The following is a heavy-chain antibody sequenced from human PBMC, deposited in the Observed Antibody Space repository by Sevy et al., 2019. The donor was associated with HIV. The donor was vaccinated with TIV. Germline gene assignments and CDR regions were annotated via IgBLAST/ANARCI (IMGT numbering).Heavy chain of an antibody. CDR3: ARFVGYCSGGRCSIIDF. CDR2: ISYNGRNQ. J-gene: IGHJ4*02. D-gene: IGHD2-15*01. V-gene: IGHV3-30*04. CDR1: GFSLSDHA. Sequence: GGSLRLSCAASGFSLSDHAVSWVRQTPGKGLEWLAVISYNGRNQYYADSGKGRFTISKDDSKNTLYLQRNSLRAEDTAVYYCARFVGYCSGGRCSIIDFWGQGTLVTVSS.